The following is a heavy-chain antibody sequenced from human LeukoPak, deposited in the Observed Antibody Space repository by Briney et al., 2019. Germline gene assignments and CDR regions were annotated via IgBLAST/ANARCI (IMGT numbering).Heavy chain of an antibody. CDR1: SGSISGYY. J-gene: IGHJ4*02. V-gene: IGHV4-59*06. CDR3: ARGSYVGPTSGYFDY. D-gene: IGHD1-26*01. Sequence: PSETLSLTCTVSSGSISGYYWSWIRQPPGKGLECIGYIYYSRSTYYNPSLKSRVTISVDTSKNQFSLKLSSVTAADTAVYYCARGSYVGPTSGYFDYWGQGTLVTVSS. CDR2: IYYSRST.